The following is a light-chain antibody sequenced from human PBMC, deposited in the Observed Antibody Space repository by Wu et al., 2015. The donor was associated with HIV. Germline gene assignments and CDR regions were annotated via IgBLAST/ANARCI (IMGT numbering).Light chain of an antibody. Sequence: DIQMTQSPSSLSASVGDRVTITCRASQSISSYLNWYQQKPGKAPKLLIYAASSLQSGVPSRFSGSGSGTDFTLTISSLQPEDFATYYCQQSYSTLPYTFGQGPSWRSN. CDR1: QSISSY. V-gene: IGKV1-39*01. CDR3: QQSYSTLPYT. CDR2: AAS. J-gene: IGKJ2*01.